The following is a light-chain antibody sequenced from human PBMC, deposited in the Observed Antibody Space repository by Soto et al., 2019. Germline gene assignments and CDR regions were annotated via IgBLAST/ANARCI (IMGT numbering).Light chain of an antibody. CDR3: QQYINLIT. CDR2: DAS. V-gene: IGKV1-33*01. J-gene: IGKJ5*01. CDR1: QDVSNY. Sequence: VQMTQSPSSLSASVGDRVTITCQASQDVSNYLNWYQQKLGKAPKLLIYDASNLETGVPSRFSGSGSGTYFSFTISSLQPEDFATYYCQQYINLITFGQGTLLEIK.